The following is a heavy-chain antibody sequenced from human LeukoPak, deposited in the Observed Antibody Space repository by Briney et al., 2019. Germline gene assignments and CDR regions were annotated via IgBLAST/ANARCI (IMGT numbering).Heavy chain of an antibody. CDR2: INHSGST. D-gene: IGHD3-10*01. CDR1: GGSFSGYY. V-gene: IGHV4-34*01. Sequence: TSETLSLTCAVYGGSFSGYYWSWIRQPPGKGLEWIGEINHSGSTNYNPSLKSRVTISVDTSQNQFSVRLSSVTAADTAVYYCARRTQGSGSYRLNWFDPWGQGTLVTVSS. J-gene: IGHJ5*02. CDR3: ARRTQGSGSYRLNWFDP.